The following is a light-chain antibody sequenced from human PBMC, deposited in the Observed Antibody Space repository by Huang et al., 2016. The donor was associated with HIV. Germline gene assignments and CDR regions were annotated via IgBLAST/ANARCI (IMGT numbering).Light chain of an antibody. V-gene: IGKV3-15*01. J-gene: IGKJ4*01. Sequence: EIVLTQSPATLSVSPGERATLSCSASQTISINLSWYQHKPGQAPRLLISGASTRATGIPPRFSGSRSWTEFSLTISSLQSEDSAVYYCQEYNNWPPFAFGGGTKVELK. CDR3: QEYNNWPPFA. CDR2: GAS. CDR1: QTISIN.